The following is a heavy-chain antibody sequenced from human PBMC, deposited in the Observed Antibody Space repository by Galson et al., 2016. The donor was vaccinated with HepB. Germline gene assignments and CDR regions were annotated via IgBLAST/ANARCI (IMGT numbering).Heavy chain of an antibody. J-gene: IGHJ4*02. D-gene: IGHD3/OR15-3a*01. Sequence: SVKVSCKASGYTFTTYNIHWVRLAPGQGLEWMGIINPSGGSPNYAQKFQGRVTLTSDTSTSTVYMQLGSLRSDDTAVDYCTRGDGFWAGWTYWGQGTLVTVSS. CDR2: INPSGGSP. CDR1: GYTFTTYN. CDR3: TRGDGFWAGWTY. V-gene: IGHV1-46*03.